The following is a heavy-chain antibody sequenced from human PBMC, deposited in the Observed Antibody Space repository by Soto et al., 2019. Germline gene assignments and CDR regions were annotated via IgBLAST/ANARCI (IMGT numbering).Heavy chain of an antibody. CDR3: ARGPRTQLWFPNVY. D-gene: IGHD5-18*01. CDR2: ISPQSGGT. Sequence: QVQLVQSGAEVQKPGTSVKVSCKASGYTISDYYVHWLRQAPGQGLEWMGWISPQSGGTHFSPKFEGRVTLTTDTSISTAFMVLSRLTSDDTAVYYCARGPRTQLWFPNVYWGQGTLVTVSS. V-gene: IGHV1-2*02. CDR1: GYTISDYY. J-gene: IGHJ4*02.